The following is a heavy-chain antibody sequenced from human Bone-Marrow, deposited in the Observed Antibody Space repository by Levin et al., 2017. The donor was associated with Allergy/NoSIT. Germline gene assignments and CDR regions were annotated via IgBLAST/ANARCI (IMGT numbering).Heavy chain of an antibody. CDR3: ARAWATDHIDM. V-gene: IGHV3-30*01. D-gene: IGHD3-9*01. J-gene: IGHJ4*02. CDR1: STSLSTYA. Sequence: QAGGSLRLSCTASSTSLSTYAIHWVRQAPGKGLEWVAIISYDARQDFFSDSVKGRFTISRDNSKNTVYLQMNSLRIDDTAIYYCARAWATDHIDMWGQGTLVTVSS. CDR2: ISYDARQD.